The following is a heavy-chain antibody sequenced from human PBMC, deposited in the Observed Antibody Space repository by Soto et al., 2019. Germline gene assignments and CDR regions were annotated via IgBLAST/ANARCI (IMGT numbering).Heavy chain of an antibody. CDR1: GGSISSGDYY. CDR2: IYYSGST. Sequence: PSETLSLTCTVSGGSISSGDYYWSWIRQPPGKGLEWIGYIYYSGSTYYNPSLKSRVTISVDTSKNQSSLKLSSVTAADTAVYYCARAPPYGDYDYWGQGTLVTVSS. V-gene: IGHV4-30-4*01. J-gene: IGHJ4*02. CDR3: ARAPPYGDYDY. D-gene: IGHD4-17*01.